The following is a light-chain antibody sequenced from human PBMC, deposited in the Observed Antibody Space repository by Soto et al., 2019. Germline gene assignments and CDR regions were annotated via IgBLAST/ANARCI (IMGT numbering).Light chain of an antibody. CDR2: DAS. J-gene: IGKJ5*01. CDR3: QQRSNWPIT. V-gene: IGKV3-11*01. CDR1: QFVSSN. Sequence: EIVMTQSPVTLSVSPGEIATLSCRAGQFVSSNLAWYQKKTGQAPRLLIYDASNRATGIPARFSGSGSGKDFTLTISRLEPEDFAVYYCQQRSNWPITFGQGTRLEIK.